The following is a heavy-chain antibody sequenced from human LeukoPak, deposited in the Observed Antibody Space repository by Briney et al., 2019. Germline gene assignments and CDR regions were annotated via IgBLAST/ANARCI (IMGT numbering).Heavy chain of an antibody. CDR1: GYTFTSYY. CDR3: ARVRFSSGWYIAFDI. V-gene: IGHV1-46*01. CDR2: INPSGGST. D-gene: IGHD6-19*01. Sequence: GASVKVSCKASGYTFTSYYMHWVRQAPGHGLEWMGIINPSGGSTTYAQKFQGRVTMTRDTSTTTVYMELSSLRSEDTAVYYCARVRFSSGWYIAFDIWGQGTMVTVSS. J-gene: IGHJ3*02.